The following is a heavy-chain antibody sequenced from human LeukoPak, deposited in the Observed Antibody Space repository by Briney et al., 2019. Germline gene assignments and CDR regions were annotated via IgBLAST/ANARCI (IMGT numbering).Heavy chain of an antibody. J-gene: IGHJ6*03. Sequence: SVTVSCKASGGTFSSYAISWVRQPPGQGLEWMGRIIPIVGTANYPQKFQGRVTITTDESTSTAYMELSSLRSEDTAVYYCARGNLSDGSGYYYPYYYYYMDVWGKGTTVTVSS. D-gene: IGHD3-22*01. CDR3: ARGNLSDGSGYYYPYYYYYMDV. CDR1: GGTFSSYA. CDR2: IIPIVGTA. V-gene: IGHV1-69*05.